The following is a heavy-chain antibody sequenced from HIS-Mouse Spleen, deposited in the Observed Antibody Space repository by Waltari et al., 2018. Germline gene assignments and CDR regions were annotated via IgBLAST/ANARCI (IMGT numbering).Heavy chain of an antibody. D-gene: IGHD3-3*01. Sequence: QVQLQESGPGLVKPSETLSLTCTVSGGSISSYYWSWIRQPAGKGLEWIGRIYTSGTPNTNHSRKSRVTMSVETSKNQLSLKLSSVTAADTAVYYCARDFHDFWSGYYGGDKKHDAFDIWGQGTMVTVSS. CDR1: GGSISSYY. V-gene: IGHV4-4*07. J-gene: IGHJ3*02. CDR2: IYTSGTP. CDR3: ARDFHDFWSGYYGGDKKHDAFDI.